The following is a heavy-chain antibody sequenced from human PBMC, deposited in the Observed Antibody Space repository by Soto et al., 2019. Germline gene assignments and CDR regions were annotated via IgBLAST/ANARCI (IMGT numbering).Heavy chain of an antibody. J-gene: IGHJ3*02. D-gene: IGHD6-19*01. V-gene: IGHV3-9*01. CDR1: XFTFDDYA. CDR2: ISWNSGSI. CDR3: AKDMGRQWLSGAFDI. Sequence: EVXLVXSGGGLVQPGXXLXXSCAASXFTFDDYAMHWVRQAPGXGXXXVSGISWNSGSIGYADSVKGRFTISXXXXXXXXXXXXXXXXXEDTALYYCAKDMGRQWLSGAFDIWGQGTMVTVSS.